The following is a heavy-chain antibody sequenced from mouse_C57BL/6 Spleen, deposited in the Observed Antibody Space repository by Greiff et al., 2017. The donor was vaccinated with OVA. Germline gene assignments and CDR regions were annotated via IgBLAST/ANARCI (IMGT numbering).Heavy chain of an antibody. CDR1: GFTFSSYA. Sequence: EVMLVESGEGLVKPGGSLKLSCAASGFTFSSYAMSWVRQTPEKRLEWVAYISSGGDYIYYADTVKGRFTISRDNARNTLYQQMSSLKSEDTAMYYCTREGASFDYWGQGTTLTGSS. J-gene: IGHJ2*01. D-gene: IGHD6-1*01. V-gene: IGHV5-9-1*02. CDR2: ISSGGDYI. CDR3: TREGASFDY.